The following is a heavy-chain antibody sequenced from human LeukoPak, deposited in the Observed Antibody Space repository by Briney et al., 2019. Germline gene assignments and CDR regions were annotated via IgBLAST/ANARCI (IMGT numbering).Heavy chain of an antibody. Sequence: PSETLSLACTVSGGSISGYHWSWIRQPPGKGLEWIGYIYYSGSPNYNPSLKSRVTISVDTSKNQFSLRLRSVTATDTAVYYCARLRYCDSSSCYFFDYWGQGTLVTVSS. J-gene: IGHJ4*02. V-gene: IGHV4-59*01. CDR1: GGSISGYH. CDR3: ARLRYCDSSSCYFFDY. CDR2: IYYSGSP. D-gene: IGHD2-2*01.